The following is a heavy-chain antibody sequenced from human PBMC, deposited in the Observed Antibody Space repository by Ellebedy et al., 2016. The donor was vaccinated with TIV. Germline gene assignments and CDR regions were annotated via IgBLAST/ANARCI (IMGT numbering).Heavy chain of an antibody. CDR3: ARQGRRRVPDY. CDR2: IYYSGST. V-gene: IGHV4-39*01. J-gene: IGHJ4*02. CDR1: GGSISSSSYY. Sequence: MPSETLSLTCTVSGGSISSSSYYWGWIRQPPGKGLEWIGSIYYSGSTYYNPSLKSRVTISVDTSKNQFSLKLSSVTAADTAVYYCARQGRRRVPDYWGQGTLVTVSS.